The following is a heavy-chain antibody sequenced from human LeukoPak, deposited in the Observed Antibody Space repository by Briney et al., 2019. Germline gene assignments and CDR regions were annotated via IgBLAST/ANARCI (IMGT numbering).Heavy chain of an antibody. D-gene: IGHD3-16*02. Sequence: GGSLRLSCPASGFTSSSYAMTWVRQAPAKGREWVAANSGSGGSTYYADSVKGRFTISRDNSNNTLYLQMHSLRDEDTAVYYCAKDFPYDYVWGSYRYEARGVWGQGTLVTVSS. V-gene: IGHV3-23*01. CDR1: GFTSSSYA. J-gene: IGHJ4*02. CDR3: AKDFPYDYVWGSYRYEARGV. CDR2: NSGSGGST.